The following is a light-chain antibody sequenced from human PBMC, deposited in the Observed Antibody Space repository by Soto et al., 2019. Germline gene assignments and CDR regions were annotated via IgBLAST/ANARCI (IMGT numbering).Light chain of an antibody. CDR1: SSDVGSYNR. V-gene: IGLV2-18*02. Sequence: QSALTQPPSVSGSPGQSVAISCTGTSSDVGSYNRVAWYQQSSGTAPKLMIYEVSNRPSGVPDRFSGSKSGNTASLTISGLQAEDEADYYCSSFTSSSTYVFGTGTKLTVL. J-gene: IGLJ1*01. CDR3: SSFTSSSTYV. CDR2: EVS.